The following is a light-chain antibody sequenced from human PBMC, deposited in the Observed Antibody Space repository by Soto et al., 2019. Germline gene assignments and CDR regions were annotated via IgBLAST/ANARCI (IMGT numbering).Light chain of an antibody. CDR1: SSDVGGYNY. CDR2: DVS. CDR3: CSFAGSYTLFV. V-gene: IGLV2-11*01. Sequence: QSALTRPRSVSGSPGQTVTISCTGTSSDVGGYNYVSWYQQHPGKAPKLMIYDVSQRPSGVPDRFSGSKAGNTASLTISGLQAEDEAYYYCCSFAGSYTLFVFGSGPKDTVL. J-gene: IGLJ1*01.